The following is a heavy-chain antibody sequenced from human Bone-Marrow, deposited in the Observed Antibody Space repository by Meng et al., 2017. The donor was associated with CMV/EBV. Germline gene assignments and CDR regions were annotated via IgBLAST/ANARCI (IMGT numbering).Heavy chain of an antibody. CDR3: AHRRGYYDSSGYHGAFGY. V-gene: IGHV2-5*01. Sequence: SGPTLVKPTQTLTLTYTFSGFSLSTSGVGVGWIRQPPGKALEWLALIYWNDDKRYSPSLKSRLTITKDTSKNQVVLTMTNMDPVDTATYYCAHRRGYYDSSGYHGAFGYWGQGTLVTVSS. D-gene: IGHD3-22*01. J-gene: IGHJ4*02. CDR2: IYWNDDK. CDR1: GFSLSTSGVG.